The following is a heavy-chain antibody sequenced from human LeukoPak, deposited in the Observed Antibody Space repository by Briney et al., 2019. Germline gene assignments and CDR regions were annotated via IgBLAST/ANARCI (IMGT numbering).Heavy chain of an antibody. CDR3: ARHRGDYYDSLFSDY. J-gene: IGHJ4*02. CDR1: GGSISSSSYY. V-gene: IGHV4-39*01. D-gene: IGHD3-22*01. Sequence: PSETLSLTCTVSGGSISSSSYYWGWIRQPPGKGLEWIGSIYYSGSTYYNPSLKSRVTISVDTSKNQFSLKLSSVTAADTAVYYCARHRGDYYDSLFSDYWGQGTLVTVSS. CDR2: IYYSGST.